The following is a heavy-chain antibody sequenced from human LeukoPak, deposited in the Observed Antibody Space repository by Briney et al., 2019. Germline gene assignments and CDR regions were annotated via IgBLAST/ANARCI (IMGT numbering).Heavy chain of an antibody. J-gene: IGHJ4*02. Sequence: PSETLSLTCPVSGYSISSGYYWGWIRPPPGKGLEWIGSIYHSGSTYYNAFLKSRVTISVDTSKNQFSLKLSSVTAADTAVYYCARVVRGSGQFDYWGQGTLVTVSS. V-gene: IGHV4-38-2*02. CDR1: GYSISSGYY. CDR3: ARVVRGSGQFDY. CDR2: IYHSGST. D-gene: IGHD6-19*01.